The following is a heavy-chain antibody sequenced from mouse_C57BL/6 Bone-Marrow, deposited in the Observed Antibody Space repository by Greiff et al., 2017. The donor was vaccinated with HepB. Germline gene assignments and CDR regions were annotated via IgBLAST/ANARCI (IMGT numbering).Heavy chain of an antibody. CDR3: ASNYGDAMDY. CDR1: GFSLTSYG. CDR2: IWGVGST. Sequence: QVQLQQSGPGLVAPSQRLSITCTVSGFSLTSYGVDWVRQSPGKGLEWLGVIWGVGSTNYNSALKSRLSISKDNSKSQVFLKMNSLQTDDTAMYDCASNYGDAMDYWGQGTSVTVSA. J-gene: IGHJ4*01. V-gene: IGHV2-6*01. D-gene: IGHD1-1*01.